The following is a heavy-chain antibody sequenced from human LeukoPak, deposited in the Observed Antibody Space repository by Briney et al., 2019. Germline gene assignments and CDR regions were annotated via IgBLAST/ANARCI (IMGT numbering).Heavy chain of an antibody. D-gene: IGHD3-22*01. Sequence: SETLSLTCAVSGGSFSGYYWTWIRQPPGKGLGWIGDINYGGGTKYNLPLKTRVTISVDTSKNQFSLNLRSVTDADTAVYYCARGRSYYDSSGYYSYFDSWGQGTLVTVSS. V-gene: IGHV4-34*01. CDR2: INYGGGT. CDR1: GGSFSGYY. J-gene: IGHJ4*02. CDR3: ARGRSYYDSSGYYSYFDS.